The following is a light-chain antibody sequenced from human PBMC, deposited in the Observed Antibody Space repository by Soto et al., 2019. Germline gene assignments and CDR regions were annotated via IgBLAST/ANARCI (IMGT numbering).Light chain of an antibody. CDR1: QGFSSW. Sequence: DIQMTQSPSSVSASVGDRVTITCRASQGFSSWLAWYQQKPGKAPNLLIYAASSLQSGVPSRFSGSGSGKDFTLTISSLTPEDFATYYCQQANSFPLTLGGGTKVDTK. J-gene: IGKJ4*01. CDR3: QQANSFPLT. CDR2: AAS. V-gene: IGKV1-12*01.